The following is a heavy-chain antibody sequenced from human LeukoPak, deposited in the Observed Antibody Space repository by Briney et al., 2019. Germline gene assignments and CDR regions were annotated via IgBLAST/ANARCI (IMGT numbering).Heavy chain of an antibody. J-gene: IGHJ3*02. D-gene: IGHD3-22*01. V-gene: IGHV4-39*07. Sequence: KPSETLSLTCTVSGGSISSSSYYWGWIRQPPGKGLEWIGSISYSGSTYYNPSLKSRVAISVDTSKNQFSLKLSSVTAADTAVYYCARVPGITTIVVLQSDAFDIWGQGTLVTVSS. CDR1: GGSISSSSYY. CDR3: ARVPGITTIVVLQSDAFDI. CDR2: ISYSGST.